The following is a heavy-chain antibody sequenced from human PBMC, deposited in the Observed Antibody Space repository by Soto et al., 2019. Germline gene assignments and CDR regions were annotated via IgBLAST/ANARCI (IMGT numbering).Heavy chain of an antibody. CDR1: GFTFSSYA. J-gene: IGHJ2*01. V-gene: IGHV3-23*01. Sequence: EVQLLESGGGLVQPGGSLRLSCAASGFTFSSYAMSWVRQAPGKGPEWVSGISGSGGSTYHADSVKGRFTISRDNSKNTLYLQMTNLRDEDTAVYYCAKAFPTVTSRYWYFDLWGRGTLVTVSS. CDR2: ISGSGGST. CDR3: AKAFPTVTSRYWYFDL. D-gene: IGHD4-17*01.